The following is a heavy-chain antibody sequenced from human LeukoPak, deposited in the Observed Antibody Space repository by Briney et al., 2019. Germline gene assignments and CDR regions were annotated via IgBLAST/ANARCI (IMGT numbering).Heavy chain of an antibody. Sequence: GGSLRLSCAASGFTFSDYYMSWIRQAPGKGLDWVSYISGSGSAIYYADSVKGRFTISRDNAKNSLYLQMNSLRAEDTAVYYCARDQPEYSSSWGGNWFDPWGQGTLVTVSS. J-gene: IGHJ5*02. CDR3: ARDQPEYSSSWGGNWFDP. CDR1: GFTFSDYY. D-gene: IGHD6-13*01. V-gene: IGHV3-11*04. CDR2: ISGSGSAI.